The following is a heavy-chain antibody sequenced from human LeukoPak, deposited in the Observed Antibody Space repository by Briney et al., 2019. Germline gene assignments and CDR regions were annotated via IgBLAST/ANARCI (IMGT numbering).Heavy chain of an antibody. V-gene: IGHV3-30*03. CDR1: GFTFRSYG. Sequence: PGGSLRLSCAASGFTFRSYGIHWVRQAPGKGLEWVAVMSYDGTNEYYADSLKGRFTISRDNSKNSLYLQMNSLRLEDTAVYYCARGTVVAGTFDYWGQGTLVTVPS. D-gene: IGHD2-15*01. CDR3: ARGTVVAGTFDY. CDR2: MSYDGTNE. J-gene: IGHJ4*02.